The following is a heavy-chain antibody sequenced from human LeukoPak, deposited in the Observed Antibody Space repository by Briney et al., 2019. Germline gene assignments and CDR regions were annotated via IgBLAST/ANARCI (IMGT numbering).Heavy chain of an antibody. D-gene: IGHD3-10*01. J-gene: IGHJ5*02. CDR3: AKDYYASGKGWGFDL. V-gene: IGHV1-46*01. Sequence: GASVKVSCKASGNIFTRNYMHWVRQAPGQGLEWMGIINPTGGGTGYAQKFQGRVTMTRDMSTSTVYMELSSLRAEDTAVYYCAKDYYASGKGWGFDLWGQGTLVTVSS. CDR2: INPTGGGT. CDR1: GNIFTRNY.